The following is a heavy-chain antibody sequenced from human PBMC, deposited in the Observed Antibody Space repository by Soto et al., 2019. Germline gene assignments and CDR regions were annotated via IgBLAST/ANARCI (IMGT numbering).Heavy chain of an antibody. CDR3: ARGIVLMVYATFDS. D-gene: IGHD2-8*01. CDR1: GGSFSGYY. CDR2: INHSGST. J-gene: IGHJ4*02. Sequence: QVQLRQWGARLLKPSETLSLTCAVYGGSFSGYYWTWIRQPPGKGLEWIGEINHSGSTTYNPSLKSRVTISVDTSKNQFSLNLNSVTAADTAVYYCARGIVLMVYATFDSWGQGTLVTVSS. V-gene: IGHV4-34*01.